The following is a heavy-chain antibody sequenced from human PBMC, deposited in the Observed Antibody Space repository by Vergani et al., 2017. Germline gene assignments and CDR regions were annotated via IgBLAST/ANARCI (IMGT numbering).Heavy chain of an antibody. V-gene: IGHV3-9*02. CDR3: AKDLGTSAGGGWFDP. D-gene: IGHD3-10*01. CDR1: GFTSAGYA. Sequence: EVQLEESGGGLVLPGRSLRLSCVASGFTSAGYAMHWVRQAPGKGLEWVSGISWNSNSIGYADSVKGGFTISRDNAKNSLYLQKNSLRAEDTALYYGAKDLGTSAGGGWFDPWGQGTLVTVSS. CDR2: ISWNSNSI. J-gene: IGHJ5*02.